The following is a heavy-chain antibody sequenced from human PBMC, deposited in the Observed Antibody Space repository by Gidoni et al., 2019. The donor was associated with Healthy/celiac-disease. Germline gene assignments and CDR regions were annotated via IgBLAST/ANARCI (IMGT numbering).Heavy chain of an antibody. D-gene: IGHD6-6*01. CDR1: GFTFDDYA. J-gene: IGHJ6*02. V-gene: IGHV3-9*01. CDR2: ISWNSGSI. CDR3: AKDAKLGYYYYGMDV. Sequence: EVQLVESGGGLVQPGRSLRLSCAASGFTFDDYAMHWVRQAPGKGLEWVSGISWNSGSIGYADSGKGRFTISRDNAKNSLYLQMNSLRAEDTALYYCAKDAKLGYYYYGMDVWGQGTTVTVSS.